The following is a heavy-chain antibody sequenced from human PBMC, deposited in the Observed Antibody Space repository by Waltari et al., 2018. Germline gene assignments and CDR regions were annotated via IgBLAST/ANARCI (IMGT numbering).Heavy chain of an antibody. D-gene: IGHD2-15*01. Sequence: QVQLVQSGAEVKKPGASVKVSCKASGYTFTGYYMHWVRQAPGQGLEWMGCMNPISGNTGYAQKFQGRVTITRNTSISTAYMELSSLRSEDTAVYYCARGRFYCSGGSCPGAFDIWGQGTMVTVSS. CDR2: MNPISGNT. J-gene: IGHJ3*02. V-gene: IGHV1-8*03. CDR1: GYTFTGYY. CDR3: ARGRFYCSGGSCPGAFDI.